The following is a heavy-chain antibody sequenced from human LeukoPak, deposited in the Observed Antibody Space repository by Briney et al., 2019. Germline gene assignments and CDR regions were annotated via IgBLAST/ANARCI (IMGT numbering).Heavy chain of an antibody. CDR1: GYTFSGYY. CDR2: INPKSGGT. J-gene: IGHJ4*02. Sequence: ASAKVSCKAPGYTFSGYYMQWLRQAPGQGLEWMGWINPKSGGTNYAQKFQGRVTMTRDTSISTAYMELSRLTSDDTAVYYCAPSSSDYFDYWGQGTLVTVSS. CDR3: APSSSDYFDY. V-gene: IGHV1-2*02. D-gene: IGHD6-13*01.